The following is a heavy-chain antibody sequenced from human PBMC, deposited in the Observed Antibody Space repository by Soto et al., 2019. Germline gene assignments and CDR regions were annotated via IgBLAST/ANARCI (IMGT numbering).Heavy chain of an antibody. Sequence: ASVKVSCKASGYTFTSYYMHWVRQAPGQGLEWMGIINPSGGSTSYAQKFQGRVTMTRDTSTSTVYMELSSLRSEDTAVYYCATPGVPGYSSSWKRFDYWGQGTLVTVSS. CDR3: ATPGVPGYSSSWKRFDY. D-gene: IGHD6-13*01. J-gene: IGHJ4*02. V-gene: IGHV1-46*03. CDR2: INPSGGST. CDR1: GYTFTSYY.